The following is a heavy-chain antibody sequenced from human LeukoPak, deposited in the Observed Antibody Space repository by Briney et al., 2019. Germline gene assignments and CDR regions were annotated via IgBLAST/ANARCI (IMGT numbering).Heavy chain of an antibody. V-gene: IGHV4-39*01. J-gene: IGHJ1*01. CDR1: GGSISSSSYY. CDR3: ARVVMGFDSSSYYSRYFQH. D-gene: IGHD3-22*01. CDR2: IYYSGST. Sequence: SETLSLTCTVSGGSISSSSYYWGWLRQPPGKGLEWIVSIYYSGSTYYNPSLKSRVTISVDTSKNQFSLKLSSVTAADTAVYYCARVVMGFDSSSYYSRYFQHWGQGTLVTVSS.